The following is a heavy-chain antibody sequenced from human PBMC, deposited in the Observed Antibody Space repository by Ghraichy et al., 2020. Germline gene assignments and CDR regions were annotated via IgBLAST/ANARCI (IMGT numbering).Heavy chain of an antibody. CDR1: GFTFSTYA. CDR2: ISSTGDGT. D-gene: IGHD6-19*01. Sequence: GGSLRLSCAASGFTFSTYAMSWVRQAPGKGLEWVSAISSTGDGTYYADSVKGRFTISRDNSKNTLYLQMNSLRADDTALYYCANYRQWLVTFDYWGQGTLVTVSS. V-gene: IGHV3-23*01. J-gene: IGHJ4*02. CDR3: ANYRQWLVTFDY.